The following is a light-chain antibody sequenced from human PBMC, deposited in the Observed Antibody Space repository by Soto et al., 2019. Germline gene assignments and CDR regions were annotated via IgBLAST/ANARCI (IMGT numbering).Light chain of an antibody. CDR2: DFT. Sequence: SALTQPASVSGSPGQSITISCTGTSSDVGSYNLVSCYQQHPGKAPKLMIYDFTNRPSGVSDRFSGSKSGNAASLTISGIQVEDEADYYCSSYTSSSTHVFGTGTKVTVL. V-gene: IGLV2-14*02. CDR3: SSYTSSSTHV. J-gene: IGLJ1*01. CDR1: SSDVGSYNL.